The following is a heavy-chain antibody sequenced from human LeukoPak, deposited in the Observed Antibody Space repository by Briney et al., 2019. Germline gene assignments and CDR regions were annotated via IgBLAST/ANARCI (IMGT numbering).Heavy chain of an antibody. J-gene: IGHJ3*02. Sequence: PSETLSLTCTVSGGSISSYYGSWIRQPAGKGLEWIGRIYTSGSTNYNPSLKSRVTMSVDTSKNQFSLKLSSVTAADTAVYYCARYLRQWLVRGHDAFDIWGQGTMVTVSS. CDR1: GGSISSYY. CDR2: IYTSGST. V-gene: IGHV4-4*07. D-gene: IGHD6-19*01. CDR3: ARYLRQWLVRGHDAFDI.